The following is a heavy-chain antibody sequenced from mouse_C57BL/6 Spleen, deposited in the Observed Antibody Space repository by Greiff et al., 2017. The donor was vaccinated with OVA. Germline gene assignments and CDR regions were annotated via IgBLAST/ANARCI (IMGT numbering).Heavy chain of an antibody. D-gene: IGHD1-1*01. CDR1: GFTFSDAW. J-gene: IGHJ1*03. CDR2: ISNKANNHAT. V-gene: IGHV6-6*01. CDR3: TRPLNSGSSYPLFDV. Sequence: EVKVEESGGGLVQPGGSMKLSCAASGFTFSDAWMDWVRQSPEKGLAWVAEISNKANNHATYSAESVKGRLPISRDDSKSSVSLQMNSLRADDTGIYYGTRPLNSGSSYPLFDVWGTGTTVTVSS.